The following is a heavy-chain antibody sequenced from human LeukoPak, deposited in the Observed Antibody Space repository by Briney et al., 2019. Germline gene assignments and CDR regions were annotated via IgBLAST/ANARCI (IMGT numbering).Heavy chain of an antibody. CDR1: GFTFSSYA. J-gene: IGHJ4*02. D-gene: IGHD6-6*01. CDR3: ATGSSSRPYYFDY. Sequence: PGGSLRLSCAASGFTFSSYAVSWVRQAPGKGLEWVSGISADGYTTYYPDSMRGRFTTSRDNSKNTLYLQMNSLRAEDTAVYYCATGSSSRPYYFDYWGQGTLVTVSS. CDR2: ISADGYTT. V-gene: IGHV3-23*01.